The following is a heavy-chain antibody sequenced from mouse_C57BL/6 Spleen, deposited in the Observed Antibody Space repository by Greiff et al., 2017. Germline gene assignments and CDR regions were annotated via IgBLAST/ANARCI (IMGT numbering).Heavy chain of an antibody. Sequence: QVQLQQPGAELVKPGASVKVSCKASGYTFTSYWMHWVKQRPGQGLEWIGRIHPSDSDTNYNQKVKGKATLTVDKASSTAYMQLSSLTSEDSAVYYCAISYGSSYTYFDCWGTGTTLTVSS. CDR1: GYTFTSYW. D-gene: IGHD1-1*01. V-gene: IGHV1-74*01. CDR2: IHPSDSDT. J-gene: IGHJ2*01. CDR3: AISYGSSYTYFDC.